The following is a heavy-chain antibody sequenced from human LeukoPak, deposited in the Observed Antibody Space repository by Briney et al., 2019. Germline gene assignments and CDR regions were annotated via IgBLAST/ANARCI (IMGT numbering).Heavy chain of an antibody. Sequence: ASVKVSCKASGYTFTSYYMHWVRQAPGQGLERMGIINPSGGSTSYAQKFQGRVTMTRDTSTSTVYMELSSLRSEDTAAYYCARETGDHLDYWGQGTLVTVSS. J-gene: IGHJ4*02. CDR1: GYTFTSYY. CDR3: ARETGDHLDY. D-gene: IGHD4-17*01. CDR2: INPSGGST. V-gene: IGHV1-46*01.